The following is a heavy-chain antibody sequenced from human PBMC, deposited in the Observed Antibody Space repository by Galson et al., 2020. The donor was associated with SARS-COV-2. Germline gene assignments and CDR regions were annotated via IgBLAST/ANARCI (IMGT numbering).Heavy chain of an antibody. CDR3: ASESPLGGYSYGSDDY. CDR2: IIPIFGTA. CDR1: GGIFSNYG. V-gene: IGHV1-69*06. J-gene: IGHJ4*02. Sequence: ASVKVSCKASGGIFSNYGISWVRQAPGQGLEWMGRIIPIFGTANYAQKFQGRVTITADKSTSTAYMELSSLRSEDTAVYYCASESPLGGYSYGSDDYWGQGTLVTVSS. D-gene: IGHD5-18*01.